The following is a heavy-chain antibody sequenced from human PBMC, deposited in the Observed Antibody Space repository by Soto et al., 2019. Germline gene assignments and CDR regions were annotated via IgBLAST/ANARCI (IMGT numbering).Heavy chain of an antibody. D-gene: IGHD2-15*01. CDR3: AKAEDCRAIDCFRSFDS. V-gene: IGHV3-23*01. CDR1: GFTFYNFA. J-gene: IGHJ4*02. Sequence: VQLLESGGALVQPGDSLTVSCEASGFTFYNFAMNWVRQAPGKGLEWVSVISDSGDKTDYADSAKGRFIIFRDNSKNTLFLQMNSLRVEDTAVYFCAKAEDCRAIDCFRSFDSWGQGTLVTVSS. CDR2: ISDSGDKT.